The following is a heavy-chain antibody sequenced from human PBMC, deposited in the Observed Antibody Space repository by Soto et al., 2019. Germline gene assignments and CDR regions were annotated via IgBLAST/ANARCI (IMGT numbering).Heavy chain of an antibody. CDR2: IWSDGTNE. Sequence: GGSLRLSCAASGFTFNMFSMHWVRQAPGKGLEWVARIWSDGTNEHYADSVKGRFTISRDNSKDTVYLQMNSLRIEDTAVYYCAKDFGFDSSGYDYWGQGTLVTVS. D-gene: IGHD3-22*01. J-gene: IGHJ4*02. V-gene: IGHV3-30*02. CDR3: AKDFGFDSSGYDY. CDR1: GFTFNMFS.